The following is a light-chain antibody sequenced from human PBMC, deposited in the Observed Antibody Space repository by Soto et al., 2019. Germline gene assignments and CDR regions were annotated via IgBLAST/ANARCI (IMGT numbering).Light chain of an antibody. J-gene: IGKJ1*01. Sequence: EILMAQSPATLSVSLGERATLSCRASQSVSSNLAWYQQKPGQAPRVLIYGASTRATGIPARFSGSGSGTEFTLTISSLQSEDFAVYYCQQYNNWPPEGTFGQGTKVEIK. V-gene: IGKV3D-15*01. CDR1: QSVSSN. CDR2: GAS. CDR3: QQYNNWPPEGT.